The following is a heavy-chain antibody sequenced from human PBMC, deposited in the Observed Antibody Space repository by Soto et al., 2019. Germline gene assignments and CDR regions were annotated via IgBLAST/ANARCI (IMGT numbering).Heavy chain of an antibody. Sequence: PGGSLRLSCAASGFTFSTSAMYWVRQAPGKGLEWVSYIHPSGQPIFYADSVKGRFTISRDNAKNSLYLQMSSLRDEDTAVYYCAGGASRWGQGTMVNVSS. D-gene: IGHD1-26*01. V-gene: IGHV3-48*03. CDR1: GFTFSTSA. CDR3: AGGASR. J-gene: IGHJ3*01. CDR2: IHPSGQPI.